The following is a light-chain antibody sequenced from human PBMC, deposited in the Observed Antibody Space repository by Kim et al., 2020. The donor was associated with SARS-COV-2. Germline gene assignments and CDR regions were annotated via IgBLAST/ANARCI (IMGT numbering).Light chain of an antibody. Sequence: SSELTQDPAVSVALGQTVRITCRGDSLRSYYATWYQQKPGQAPVLVIYGKNNRPSGIPDRFSGSSSGNTASLTIPGAQAEDEADYYCKSRGTSGNVVFGG. CDR2: GKN. CDR1: SLRSYY. J-gene: IGLJ2*01. V-gene: IGLV3-19*01. CDR3: KSRGTSGNVV.